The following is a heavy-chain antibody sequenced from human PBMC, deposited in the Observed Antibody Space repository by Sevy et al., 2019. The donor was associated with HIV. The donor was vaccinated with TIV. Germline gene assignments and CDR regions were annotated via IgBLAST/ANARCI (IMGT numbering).Heavy chain of an antibody. CDR3: ARDWSTYYYDSSGYPQIYYYGMDV. J-gene: IGHJ6*02. V-gene: IGHV4-61*01. CDR2: IYYSGST. Sequence: SETLSLTCTVSGGSVSSGSYYWSWIRQPPGKGLEWIGYIYYSGSTNYNPSLKTQVTISVDPSKNQFSLKLSSVTAADTAVYYCARDWSTYYYDSSGYPQIYYYGMDVWGQGTTVTVSS. CDR1: GGSVSSGSYY. D-gene: IGHD3-22*01.